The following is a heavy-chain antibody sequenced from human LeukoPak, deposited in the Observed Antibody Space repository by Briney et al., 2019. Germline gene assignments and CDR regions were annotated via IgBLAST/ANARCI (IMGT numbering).Heavy chain of an antibody. V-gene: IGHV4-59*08. D-gene: IGHD5-24*01. J-gene: IGHJ4*02. CDR3: ARGDDSFDY. CDR1: GGSISSYY. Sequence: SETLSLTCTVSGGSISSYYWSWIRQPPGKGLEWTGYIYYSGSTNYNPSLKSRVTISVDTSKNQFSLKLSSVTAADTAVYYCARGDDSFDYWGQGTLVTVSS. CDR2: IYYSGST.